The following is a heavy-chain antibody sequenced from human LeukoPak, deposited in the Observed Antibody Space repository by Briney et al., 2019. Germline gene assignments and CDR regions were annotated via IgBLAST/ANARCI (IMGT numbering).Heavy chain of an antibody. CDR2: IYTSGST. V-gene: IGHV4-61*02. CDR3: ARLRFLEWLITEKTRLGAFDI. D-gene: IGHD3-3*01. Sequence: SETLSLTCTVSGGSISSGSYYWSWIRQPAGKGLEWIGRIYTSGSTNYNPSLKSRVTISVDTSKNQFSLKLSSVTAADTAVYYCARLRFLEWLITEKTRLGAFDIWGQGTMVTVSS. J-gene: IGHJ3*02. CDR1: GGSISSGSYY.